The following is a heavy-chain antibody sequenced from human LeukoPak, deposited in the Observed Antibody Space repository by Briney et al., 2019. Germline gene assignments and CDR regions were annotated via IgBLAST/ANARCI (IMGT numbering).Heavy chain of an antibody. D-gene: IGHD6-13*01. J-gene: IGHJ4*02. CDR3: ASDQGVIAAAGTLVDY. CDR1: GLTLSCYW. Sequence: GGSLRLSCAASGLTLSCYWMSWVRQAAGKGREWVADIKQDGSEKYYVDSVQDRFTITRDNAKNSLYLQMNSLRAEDTAVYYCASDQGVIAAAGTLVDYWGQGTLVTVSS. V-gene: IGHV3-7*01. CDR2: IKQDGSEK.